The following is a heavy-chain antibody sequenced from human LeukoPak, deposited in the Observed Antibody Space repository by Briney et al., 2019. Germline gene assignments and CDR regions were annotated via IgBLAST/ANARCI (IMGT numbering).Heavy chain of an antibody. CDR1: GGSISSYY. Sequence: SETLSLTCTVSGGSISSYYWSWIRQPPGKGLEWIGYIYYSGSTNYNPSLKSRVTISVDTSKNQFSLKLSSVTAADTAVYYCARSGCSSTSCYKRRGAFDIWGQGTMVTVSS. V-gene: IGHV4-59*01. D-gene: IGHD2-2*02. CDR2: IYYSGST. CDR3: ARSGCSSTSCYKRRGAFDI. J-gene: IGHJ3*02.